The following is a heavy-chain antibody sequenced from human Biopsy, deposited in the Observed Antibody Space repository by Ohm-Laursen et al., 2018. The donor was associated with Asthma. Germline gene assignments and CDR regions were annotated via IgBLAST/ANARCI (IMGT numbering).Heavy chain of an antibody. CDR2: VYYSGST. CDR3: ARGVDGVTGLPDHFYS. Sequence: SETLSLTCTVSGGSINNFYWSWIRPPPGKGLESIGHVYYSGSTNYNPSLKSRVTISIDASKNQFSLKLTSVTAADTAVYHCARGVDGVTGLPDHFYSRGQGTLVPVSS. D-gene: IGHD2-21*02. J-gene: IGHJ4*02. CDR1: GGSINNFY. V-gene: IGHV4-59*01.